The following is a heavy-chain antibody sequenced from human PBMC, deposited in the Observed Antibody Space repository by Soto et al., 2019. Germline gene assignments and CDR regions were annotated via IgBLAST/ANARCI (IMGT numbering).Heavy chain of an antibody. CDR2: ISSSSAYI. CDR3: ARAGLTLGGD. CDR1: GFTFGSFT. J-gene: IGHJ4*02. V-gene: IGHV3-21*06. Sequence: EVHLVEAGGGLVKPGESLTLSCAASGFTFGSFTLNWVRQAPGKGLEWVSSISSSSAYIYYAESVKGRFTISRDNARSTLYLQMNSLRLDDTAVYFCARAGLTLGGDWGQGTLVAVSS. D-gene: IGHD3-16*01.